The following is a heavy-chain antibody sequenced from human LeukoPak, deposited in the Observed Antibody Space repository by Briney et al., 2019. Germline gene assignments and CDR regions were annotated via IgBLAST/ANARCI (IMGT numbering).Heavy chain of an antibody. CDR2: INHSGST. J-gene: IGHJ5*02. CDR3: ARSPLRAAAGTGWFYP. V-gene: IGHV4-34*01. Sequence: PSETLSLTCAVYGGSFSGYYWSWIRQPPGKGLEWIGEINHSGSTNYNPSLKSRVTISVDTSKNQFSLKLSFVTAADTALYYFARSPLRAAAGTGWFYPWGQGTLVTVSS. D-gene: IGHD6-13*01. CDR1: GGSFSGYY.